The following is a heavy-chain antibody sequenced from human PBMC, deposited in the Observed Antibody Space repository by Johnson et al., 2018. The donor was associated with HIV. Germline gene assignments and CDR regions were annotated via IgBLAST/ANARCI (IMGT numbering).Heavy chain of an antibody. V-gene: IGHV3-53*01. CDR3: ARAPHDAFDV. Sequence: VQLVESGGGLIQPGGSLRLSCAASGFSVSYGYMTWVRQAPGKGLEWVSVIYSGGNTYYTDSVNGRFTISRDNSDNTMYLQMNSLRDEDTAVYYCARAPHDAFDVWGQGTMVTVSS. CDR1: GFSVSYGY. J-gene: IGHJ3*01. CDR2: IYSGGNT.